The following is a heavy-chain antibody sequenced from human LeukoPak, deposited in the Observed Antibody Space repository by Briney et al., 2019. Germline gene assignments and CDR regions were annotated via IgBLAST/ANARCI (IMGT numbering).Heavy chain of an antibody. CDR3: ASTTMIEGDAFDI. V-gene: IGHV1-8*03. CDR2: MNPNSGNT. D-gene: IGHD3-22*01. J-gene: IGHJ3*02. Sequence: GASVTVSCKASGYTFTSYDINWVRQATGQGLEWMGWMNPNSGNTGYAQKFQGRVTITRNTSISTAYMELSSLRSEDTAVHYCASTTMIEGDAFDIWGQGTMVTVSS. CDR1: GYTFTSYD.